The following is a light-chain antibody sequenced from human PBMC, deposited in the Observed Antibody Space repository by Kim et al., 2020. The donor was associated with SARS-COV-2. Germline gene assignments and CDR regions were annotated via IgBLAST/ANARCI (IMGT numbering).Light chain of an antibody. CDR2: KDS. Sequence: VYPGKTARITCSGNILAKKYVRWFQQKPGQAPVLVIYKDSERPSGIPERFSGSSSGTTVTLTISGAQVEDEADYYCYSAADNIWVFGGGTQLTVL. CDR1: ILAKKY. CDR3: YSAADNIWV. V-gene: IGLV3-27*01. J-gene: IGLJ3*02.